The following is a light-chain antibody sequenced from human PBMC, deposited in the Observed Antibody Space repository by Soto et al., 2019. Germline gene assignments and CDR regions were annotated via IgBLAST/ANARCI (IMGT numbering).Light chain of an antibody. V-gene: IGLV2-8*01. CDR1: SSDVGGYNF. J-gene: IGLJ1*01. CDR3: ISYAGSNNYV. Sequence: QSALTQPPSASGSPGQSVTISCTGTSSDVGGYNFVSWYQHHPGKAPKLIIYEVTKRPSGVPDRFSGSKSGNTASLTVSGHQAEDEADYYCISYAGSNNYVFGTGTKVTVL. CDR2: EVT.